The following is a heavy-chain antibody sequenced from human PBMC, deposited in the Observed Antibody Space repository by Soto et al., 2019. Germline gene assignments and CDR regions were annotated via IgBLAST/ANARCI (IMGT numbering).Heavy chain of an antibody. V-gene: IGHV4-61*01. CDR2: IYYSGST. D-gene: IGHD4-4*01. CDR1: GGSVSSGSYY. Sequence: SETLSLTCTVSGGSVSSGSYYWSWIRQPPGKGLEWIGYIYYSGSTNYNPSLKSRVTISVDTSKNQFSLKLSSVTAADTAVYYCARDQIVRYSNSVGYYYYGMDVWGQGTTVTVSS. J-gene: IGHJ6*02. CDR3: ARDQIVRYSNSVGYYYYGMDV.